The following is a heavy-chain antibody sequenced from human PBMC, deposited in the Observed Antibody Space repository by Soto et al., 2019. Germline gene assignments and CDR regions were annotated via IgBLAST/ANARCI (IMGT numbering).Heavy chain of an antibody. J-gene: IGHJ4*02. CDR3: ASLGDGAATSFDY. D-gene: IGHD2-15*01. V-gene: IGHV4-39*01. Sequence: SETLSLTCTVSGGSISSSSYYWGWIRQPPGKGLEWIGSIYYSGSTYYNPSLKSRVTISVDTSKNQFSLKLSSVTAADTAVYYCASLGDGAATSFDYWGQGTLVTVSS. CDR1: GGSISSSSYY. CDR2: IYYSGST.